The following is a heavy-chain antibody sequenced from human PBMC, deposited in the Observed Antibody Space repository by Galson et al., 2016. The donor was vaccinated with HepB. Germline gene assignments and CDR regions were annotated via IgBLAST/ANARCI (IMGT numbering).Heavy chain of an antibody. D-gene: IGHD2-21*02. J-gene: IGHJ4*02. V-gene: IGHV4-39*01. CDR1: GDSISSTSHY. CDR3: ARWSCGSDCYPFDI. Sequence: ETLSLTCTVSGDSISSTSHYWAWIRQPPGKGLEWIGTIFYSGSTYYNPSLKSRVIMSVDTSKNQFSLKLRSVTAADTAVYFCARWSCGSDCYPFDIWGQGVLVTVSS. CDR2: IFYSGST.